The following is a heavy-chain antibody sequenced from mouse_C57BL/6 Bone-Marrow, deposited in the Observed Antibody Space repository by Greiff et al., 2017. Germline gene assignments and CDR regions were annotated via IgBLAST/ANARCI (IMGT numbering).Heavy chain of an antibody. V-gene: IGHV1-69*01. CDR2: IDPTDSYT. D-gene: IGHD1-1*01. CDR3: ARRAGYYGSSYLFDY. J-gene: IGHJ3*01. CDR1: GYTFTSYW. Sequence: QVQLQQPGAELVMPGASVKLSCKASGYTFTSYWMHWVKQRPGQSLEWIGEIDPTDSYTNYNQKFKGKSTLTVDKSSSTAYMQLSSLTSEDSAVYYCARRAGYYGSSYLFDYWGQGTLVTVSA.